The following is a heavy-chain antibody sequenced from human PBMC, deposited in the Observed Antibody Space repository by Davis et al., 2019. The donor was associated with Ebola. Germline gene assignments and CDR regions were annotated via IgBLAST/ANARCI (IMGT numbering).Heavy chain of an antibody. V-gene: IGHV3-73*01. D-gene: IGHD4-17*01. J-gene: IGHJ4*02. CDR1: GFTFSGSA. Sequence: GESLKISCAASGFTFSGSAMHWVRQASGKGLEWVGRIRSKANSYATAYAASVKGRFTISRDDSKTTAYLQMNSLKTEDTAVYYCTTDTGTVTENDYWGQGTLVTVSS. CDR3: TTDTGTVTENDY. CDR2: IRSKANSYAT.